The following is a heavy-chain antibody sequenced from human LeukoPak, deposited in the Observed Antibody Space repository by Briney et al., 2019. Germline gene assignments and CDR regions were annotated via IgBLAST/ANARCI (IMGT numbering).Heavy chain of an antibody. CDR2: ISGSGGST. D-gene: IGHD3-10*01. CDR3: AFCRAGSAACSFDY. CDR1: GFTFSSHA. V-gene: IGHV3-23*01. J-gene: IGHJ4*02. Sequence: PGGSLRLSCAASGFTFSSHAMSWVRQAPGKGLEWVSTISGSGGSTYYADSVKGRFTISRDNSKNTLYLQMNSLRAEDTAVYYCAFCRAGSAACSFDYWGQGTLVTVSS.